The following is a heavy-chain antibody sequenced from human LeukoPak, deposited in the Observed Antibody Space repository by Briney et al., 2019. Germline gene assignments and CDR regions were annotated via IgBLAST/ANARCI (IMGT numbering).Heavy chain of an antibody. CDR3: ARATRTYYYDSSGYYYLGYFDY. CDR2: IYHSGST. J-gene: IGHJ4*02. CDR1: GYSISSGYY. D-gene: IGHD3-22*01. V-gene: IGHV4-38-2*02. Sequence: KPSETLSLTCTVSGYSISSGYYWGWIRQPPGKGLEWIGSIYHSGSTYYNPSLKSRVTISVDTSKNQFSLKPSSVTAADTAVYYCARATRTYYYDSSGYYYLGYFDYWGQGTLVTVSS.